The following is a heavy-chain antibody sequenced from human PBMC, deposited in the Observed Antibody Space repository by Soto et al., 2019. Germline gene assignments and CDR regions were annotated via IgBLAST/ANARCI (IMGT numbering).Heavy chain of an antibody. CDR3: GRDAVPATPIGWFDP. V-gene: IGHV1-2*02. Sequence: ASVQVSCKTSGYTLIGYYMHWVRQARGKGLEWMGWMNPRSGDTNYAQKFQGRVTMTRDASFTTAYVELRRLRSYDTAVYFCGRDAVPATPIGWFDPWRQVPLVTVAS. D-gene: IGHD1-26*01. CDR2: MNPRSGDT. J-gene: IGHJ5*02. CDR1: GYTLIGYY.